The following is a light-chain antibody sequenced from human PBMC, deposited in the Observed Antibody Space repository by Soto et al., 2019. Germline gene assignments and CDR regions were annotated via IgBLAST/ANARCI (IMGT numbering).Light chain of an antibody. CDR1: QSVNSD. V-gene: IGKV3-15*01. J-gene: IGKJ1*01. CDR2: DAS. CDR3: QQNNNWPRT. Sequence: ETVMTQSPATLSVSPGERATLSCRASQSVNSDLAWYQKKPGQAPRLLIYDASTRATGIPARFSGGGSGTEFTLTIGSLQSEDFAVYYCQQNNNWPRTFGQGTKVEIK.